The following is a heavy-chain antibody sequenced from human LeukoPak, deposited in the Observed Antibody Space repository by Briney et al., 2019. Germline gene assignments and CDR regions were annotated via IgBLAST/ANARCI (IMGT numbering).Heavy chain of an antibody. CDR1: GFTFSTFA. J-gene: IGHJ4*02. CDR3: AKDYARGGCSLAHCNPIDS. D-gene: IGHD2-15*01. CDR2: FSPDGI. V-gene: IGHV3-23*01. Sequence: GGSLRLSCAASGFTFSTFAMTWVRQAPGKGLEWVSTFSPDGIHYADFVKGRFAISRDDSMSTLFLQMNSLRAEDTAIYYCAKDYARGGCSLAHCNPIDSWGQGTLVTVSS.